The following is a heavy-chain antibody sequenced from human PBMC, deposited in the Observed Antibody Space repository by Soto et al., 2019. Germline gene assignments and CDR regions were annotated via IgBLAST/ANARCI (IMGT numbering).Heavy chain of an antibody. V-gene: IGHV4-31*03. CDR1: GGSISSGDYY. Sequence: QVQLQESGPGLVKPSQTLSLTCTVSGGSISSGDYYWSWIRQHPGKGLEWIGYIYYSGSTYYNPSLKSRVTXSXDXAKNQFSLKLNSVTAADTAVYYCARWWSGSRQGFDPWGQGTLVTVSS. CDR3: ARWWSGSRQGFDP. J-gene: IGHJ5*02. D-gene: IGHD3-3*01. CDR2: IYYSGST.